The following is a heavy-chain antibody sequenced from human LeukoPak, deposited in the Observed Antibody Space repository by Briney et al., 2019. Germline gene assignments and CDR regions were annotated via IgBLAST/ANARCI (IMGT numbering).Heavy chain of an antibody. D-gene: IGHD2-2*03. CDR1: GFTFSSYS. J-gene: IGHJ6*03. Sequence: GGSLRLSCAASGFTFSSYSMNWVRQAPGKGLEWVSSISSSSSYIYYADSVKGRFTISRDNAKNSLYLQMNSLRAEDTAVYYCARVVVDIVVVPAAMRYYYYYMDVWGKGTTVTVSS. CDR3: ARVVVDIVVVPAAMRYYYYYMDV. CDR2: ISSSSSYI. V-gene: IGHV3-21*01.